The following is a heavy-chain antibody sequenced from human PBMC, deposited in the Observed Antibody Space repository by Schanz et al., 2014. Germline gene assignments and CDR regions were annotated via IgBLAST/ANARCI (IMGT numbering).Heavy chain of an antibody. CDR1: GFTFSSYA. Sequence: EVQLLESGGGLVQPGGSLRLSCAASGFTFSSYAMSWVRQAPGKGLEWVSVISGSGGGANYAESVKGRFTISLDDSENALYLQMNNLRVDDTAVYYCARDPNSVNEIDYWGQGTLVTVSS. D-gene: IGHD5-12*01. J-gene: IGHJ4*02. CDR3: ARDPNSVNEIDY. CDR2: ISGSGGGA. V-gene: IGHV3-23*01.